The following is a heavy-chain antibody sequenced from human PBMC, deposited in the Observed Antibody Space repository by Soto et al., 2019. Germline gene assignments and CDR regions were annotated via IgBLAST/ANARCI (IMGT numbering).Heavy chain of an antibody. CDR2: ISGSGGST. CDR3: AREFLANPAY. V-gene: IGHV3-23*01. CDR1: GFTFSSYA. J-gene: IGHJ4*02. Sequence: EVQLLESGGGLVQPGGSLRLSCAASGFTFSSYAMSWVRQAPGKGLEWVSAISGSGGSTYYADSVKGRFTISRDNSKNRLFRKRNSLRAEDTAVYYCAREFLANPAYGGQGTLVTVPP. D-gene: IGHD2-21*01.